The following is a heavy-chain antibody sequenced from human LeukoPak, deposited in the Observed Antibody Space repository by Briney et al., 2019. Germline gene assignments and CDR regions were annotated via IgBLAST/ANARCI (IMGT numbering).Heavy chain of an antibody. CDR3: ARNTYYYDSRGYYSY. CDR2: ISAYNGNT. CDR1: SYTFTSYG. Sequence: ASVKVSCKASSYTFTSYGISWVRQAPGQGLEWMGWISAYNGNTNYAQKLQGRVTMTTDTSTSTAYMELRSLRSDDTAVYYCARNTYYYDSRGYYSYWGQGTLVTVSS. D-gene: IGHD3-22*01. J-gene: IGHJ4*02. V-gene: IGHV1-18*01.